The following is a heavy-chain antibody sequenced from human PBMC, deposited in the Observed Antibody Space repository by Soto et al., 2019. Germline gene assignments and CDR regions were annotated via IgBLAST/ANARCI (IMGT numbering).Heavy chain of an antibody. V-gene: IGHV3-43*01. CDR1: GFTFDDYT. D-gene: IGHD1-7*01. CDR3: AKDILDWNYVWGAFDY. J-gene: IGHJ4*02. CDR2: ISWDGGST. Sequence: GGSLRLSCAASGFTFDDYTMHWVRQAPGKGLEWVSLISWDGGSTYYADSVKGRFTISRDNSKNSLYLQMNSLRTEDTALYYCAKDILDWNYVWGAFDYWGQGTLVTVSS.